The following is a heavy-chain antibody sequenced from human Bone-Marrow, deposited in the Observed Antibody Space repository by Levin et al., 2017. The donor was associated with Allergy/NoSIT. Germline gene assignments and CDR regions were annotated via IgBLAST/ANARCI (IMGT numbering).Heavy chain of an antibody. Sequence: KVSGPTLVKPTQTLTLTCTFSGFSLSGNREVVGWIRQSPGKALEWLALIYWDDDKRYSPFLKGRLTITKDTSKNQVVLTMTNMDPVDTATYFCAHRSGSSWYGYYFDYWGQGTLVTVSS. CDR1: GFSLSGNREV. CDR2: IYWDDDK. J-gene: IGHJ4*02. V-gene: IGHV2-5*02. D-gene: IGHD6-13*01. CDR3: AHRSGSSWYGYYFDY.